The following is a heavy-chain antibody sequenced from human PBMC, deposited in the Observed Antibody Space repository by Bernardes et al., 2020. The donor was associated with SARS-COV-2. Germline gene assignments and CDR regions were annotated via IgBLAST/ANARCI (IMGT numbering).Heavy chain of an antibody. Sequence: EGSLSLSCAASGFSFNNYWMHWVRQVPGKGPVWVSRINGDGRVTNYADFVEGRFIISRDNTKNTLYLQMNSLRTEDTAVYFCAGENYYRSSGTFDPWGQGTTVTVSS. V-gene: IGHV3-74*01. CDR2: INGDGRVT. CDR3: AGENYYRSSGTFDP. D-gene: IGHD3-22*01. J-gene: IGHJ5*02. CDR1: GFSFNNYW.